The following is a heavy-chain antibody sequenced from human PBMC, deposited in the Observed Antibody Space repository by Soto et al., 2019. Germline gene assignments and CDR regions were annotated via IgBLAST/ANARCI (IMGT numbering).Heavy chain of an antibody. CDR3: ARQRTSVVTQAYFDS. Sequence: SETLSLTCAVDGGSFSGYYWGWIRQPPGKGLEWIGSIYYSGSTYNNPSLKSRVSMSVDTSKNRFSLKLRSVTAADTALYYCARQRTSVVTQAYFDSWGQGSLVTVSS. D-gene: IGHD2-21*02. CDR2: IYYSGST. J-gene: IGHJ4*02. CDR1: GGSFSGYY. V-gene: IGHV4-39*01.